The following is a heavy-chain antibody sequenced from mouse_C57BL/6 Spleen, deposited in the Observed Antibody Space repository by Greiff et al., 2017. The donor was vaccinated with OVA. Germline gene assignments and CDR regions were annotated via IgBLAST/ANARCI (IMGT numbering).Heavy chain of an antibody. CDR3: AYYSNYEGAWFAY. J-gene: IGHJ3*01. CDR1: GFNIKDYY. CDR2: IDPEDGET. V-gene: IGHV14-2*01. D-gene: IGHD2-5*01. Sequence: EVQLVESGAELVKPGASVKLSCTASGFNIKDYYMHWVKQRTEQGLEWIGRIDPEDGETKYAPQFQGKATITADTSSNTAYLQLSSLTSDDTAVYYCAYYSNYEGAWFAYWGQGTLVTVSA.